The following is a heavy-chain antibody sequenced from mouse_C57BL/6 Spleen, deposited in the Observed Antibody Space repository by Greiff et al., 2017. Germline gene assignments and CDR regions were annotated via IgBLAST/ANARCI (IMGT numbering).Heavy chain of an antibody. V-gene: IGHV1-72*01. CDR3: ARGRGNYFDC. CDR2: IDPNSGGT. Sequence: QVQLKQPGAELVKPGASVNLSCKASGYTFPSYWMHWVKQRPGRGLAWLGRIDPNSGGTKYNEKFKSKANLTVDKPYSTAYMQRSSLTSEDSAVYYCARGRGNYFDCRGQGTTRTVSS. J-gene: IGHJ2*01. CDR1: GYTFPSYW.